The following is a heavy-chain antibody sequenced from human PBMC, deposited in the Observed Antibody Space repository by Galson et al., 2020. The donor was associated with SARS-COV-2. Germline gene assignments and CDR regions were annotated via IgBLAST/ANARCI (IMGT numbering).Heavy chain of an antibody. CDR2: IYYSGST. Sequence: SETLSLTCTVSGGSISSYYWSWIRQPPGKGLEWIGYIYYSGSTNYNPSHKSRVTISVDTSKNQFSLKLSSVTAADTAVYYCARGDSGYYSEYYFDYWGQGTLVTVSS. CDR1: GGSISSYY. V-gene: IGHV4-59*08. D-gene: IGHD3-22*01. CDR3: ARGDSGYYSEYYFDY. J-gene: IGHJ4*02.